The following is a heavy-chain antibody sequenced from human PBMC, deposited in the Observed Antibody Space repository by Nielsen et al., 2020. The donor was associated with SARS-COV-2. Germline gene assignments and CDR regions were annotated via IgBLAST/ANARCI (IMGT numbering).Heavy chain of an antibody. CDR1: GFTFSSYS. V-gene: IGHV3-21*01. D-gene: IGHD1-26*01. Sequence: GESLKISCAASGFTFSSYSMNWVRQAPGKGLEWVSSISSSSSYIYYADSVKGRFTISRDNAKNSLYLQMNSLRAEDTAVYYCARDIGRNKYYYYYYMDVWGKGTTVTV. CDR2: ISSSSSYI. CDR3: ARDIGRNKYYYYYYMDV. J-gene: IGHJ6*03.